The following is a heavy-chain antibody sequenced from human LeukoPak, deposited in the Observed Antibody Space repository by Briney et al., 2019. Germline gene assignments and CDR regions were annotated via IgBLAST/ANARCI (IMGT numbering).Heavy chain of an antibody. J-gene: IGHJ4*02. CDR3: AKAAGGSGSYRFVY. CDR1: GFTFSSYW. Sequence: GGSLRLSCAASGFTFSSYWMSWVRQAPGKGLEWVANIKQDGSEKYYVDSVKGRFTISRDNAKNSLYLQMNSLRAEDTAVYYCAKAAGGSGSYRFVYWGQGTLVTVSS. D-gene: IGHD3-10*01. V-gene: IGHV3-7*03. CDR2: IKQDGSEK.